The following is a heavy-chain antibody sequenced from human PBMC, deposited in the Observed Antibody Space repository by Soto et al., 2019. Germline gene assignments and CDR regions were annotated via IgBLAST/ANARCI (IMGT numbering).Heavy chain of an antibody. J-gene: IGHJ5*02. CDR1: GDSISNYY. Sequence: SETLSLTCTVSGDSISNYYWTWIRQPPGKGLEWIGCFYNSGNTNYNPSLKSRVTISVDTSNNQFSLRVNSVTAADTAVYYCARTPIPWGQGTLVTVSS. CDR2: FYNSGNT. CDR3: ARTPIP. V-gene: IGHV4-59*01.